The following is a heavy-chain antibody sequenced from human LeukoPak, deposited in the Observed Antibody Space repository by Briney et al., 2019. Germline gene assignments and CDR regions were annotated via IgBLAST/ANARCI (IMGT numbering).Heavy chain of an antibody. CDR2: IYTSGST. J-gene: IGHJ6*03. CDR1: GGSISSGSYY. D-gene: IGHD2-2*01. CDR3: ARIPAAIGIYYYYYMDV. Sequence: SQTLSLTCTVSGGSISSGSYYWSWIRQPAWKGLEWIGRIYTSGSTNYNPSLKSRVTISVDTSKNQFSLKLSSVTAADTAVYYCARIPAAIGIYYYYYMDVWGKGTTVTVSS. V-gene: IGHV4-61*02.